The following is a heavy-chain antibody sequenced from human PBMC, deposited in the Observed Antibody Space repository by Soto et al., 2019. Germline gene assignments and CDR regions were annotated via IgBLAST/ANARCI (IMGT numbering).Heavy chain of an antibody. D-gene: IGHD4-17*01. Sequence: EVQLVESGGGLVQPGGSLRLSCEGSGFTFTDYSMLWVRQAPGKGLEWVSYISSTSNIAFYVDSVEGRFTTSRDNAKNSLYLQMNSLRDEVTAVYYCASCYGDYEFPCEYWGQGTLVTVSS. CDR1: GFTFTDYS. CDR3: ASCYGDYEFPCEY. V-gene: IGHV3-48*02. J-gene: IGHJ4*02. CDR2: ISSTSNIA.